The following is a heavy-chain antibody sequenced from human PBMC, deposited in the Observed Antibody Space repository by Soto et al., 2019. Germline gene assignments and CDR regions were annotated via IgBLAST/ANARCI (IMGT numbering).Heavy chain of an antibody. CDR3: AKEGDSSGNYYYYGMDV. V-gene: IGHV3-23*01. CDR1: GFTFSSYA. D-gene: IGHD3-22*01. J-gene: IGHJ6*02. CDR2: ISGSGGST. Sequence: GGSLRLSCAASGFTFSSYAMSWVRQAPGKGLEWVSAISGSGGSTYYADSVKGRFTISRDNSKNTLYLQMNSLRAEDTAVYYGAKEGDSSGNYYYYGMDVWGQGTTVTVSS.